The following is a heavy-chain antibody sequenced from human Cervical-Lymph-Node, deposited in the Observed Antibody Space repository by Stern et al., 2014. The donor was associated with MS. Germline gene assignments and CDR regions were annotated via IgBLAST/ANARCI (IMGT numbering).Heavy chain of an antibody. Sequence: VQLVQSGTEVKKSGASVRVSCKASGYIFSIYYIHWVRQAPGEGLEWLGIINPATGATTYAQKVQDRVTMTNDSSTSTLCLEMSNLTSEDTAVYFCARQNMVRGVTELDFWGQGTLVTVSS. CDR1: GYIFSIYY. D-gene: IGHD3-10*01. CDR2: INPATGAT. J-gene: IGHJ4*02. CDR3: ARQNMVRGVTELDF. V-gene: IGHV1-46*01.